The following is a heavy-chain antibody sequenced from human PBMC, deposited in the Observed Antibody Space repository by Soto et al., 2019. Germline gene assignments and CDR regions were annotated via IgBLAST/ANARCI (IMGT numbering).Heavy chain of an antibody. J-gene: IGHJ4*02. CDR2: INHSGST. Sequence: QVLLQQWGAGLLKPSETLSLTCAVYGGSFSAYYWSWIRQPPGKGLEWIGQINHSGSTNYNPSLKSRVTISVDTSKIQFSLKLNSVTAADTAVYYCARTSRFEYWGQGTLVTVSS. CDR3: ARTSRFEY. V-gene: IGHV4-34*01. CDR1: GGSFSAYY. D-gene: IGHD6-6*01.